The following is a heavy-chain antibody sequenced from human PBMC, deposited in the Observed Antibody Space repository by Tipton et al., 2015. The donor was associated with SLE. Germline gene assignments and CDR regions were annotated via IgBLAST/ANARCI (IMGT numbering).Heavy chain of an antibody. V-gene: IGHV4-59*08. CDR3: AASRYSYGFDY. CDR2: IYYNGNT. J-gene: IGHJ4*02. Sequence: TLSLTCTVSGGSISGYYWSWIRQSPEKGLEWIGYIYYNGNTNYNPSLKSRVTVSVDTSKNQFSLKLSSVTAADTAVYYCAASRYSYGFDYWGQGTLVTVSS. D-gene: IGHD5-18*01. CDR1: GGSISGYY.